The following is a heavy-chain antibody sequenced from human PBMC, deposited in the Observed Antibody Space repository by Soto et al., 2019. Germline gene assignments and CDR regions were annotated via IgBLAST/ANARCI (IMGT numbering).Heavy chain of an antibody. J-gene: IGHJ5*02. CDR2: IYYSGST. CDR3: ARGGVTTLNNWFDP. CDR1: GGSISSGGYY. Sequence: SETLSLTCTVSGGSISSGGYYLSWIRQHPGKGLVWIGYIYYSGSTYYNPSLKSRVTISVDTSKNQFSLKLSSVTAADTAVYYCARGGVTTLNNWFDPWGQGTLVTVSS. V-gene: IGHV4-31*03. D-gene: IGHD4-4*01.